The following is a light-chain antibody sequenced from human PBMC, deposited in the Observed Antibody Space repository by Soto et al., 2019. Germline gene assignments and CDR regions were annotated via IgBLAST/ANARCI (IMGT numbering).Light chain of an antibody. V-gene: IGKV3-20*01. CDR3: QRYGSSPWT. J-gene: IGKJ1*01. Sequence: EMVLTQSPATLSLSPGERATLFCMASQSVSSYLAWYQQKPGQAPRLLIYDASNRATGIPARFSGSGSGTDFTLTISRLEPEDFAVYYCQRYGSSPWTFGQGTKVDI. CDR1: QSVSSY. CDR2: DAS.